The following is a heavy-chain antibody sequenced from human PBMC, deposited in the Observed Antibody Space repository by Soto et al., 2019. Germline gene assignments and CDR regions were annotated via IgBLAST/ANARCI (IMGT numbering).Heavy chain of an antibody. Sequence: QVQLVQSGAEVKTPGSSVKVSCEASGGTFSSYSINWVRQAPGQGLEWMGRLIPMFGTTDYAQRFQGRVTFTADASTSTASMEVTNLTSEDTAVYYCARAVVLTFSRFYDVDVWGQGTTVTVSS. V-gene: IGHV1-69*18. CDR1: GGTFSSYS. CDR2: LIPMFGTT. J-gene: IGHJ6*02. D-gene: IGHD2-2*01. CDR3: ARAVVLTFSRFYDVDV.